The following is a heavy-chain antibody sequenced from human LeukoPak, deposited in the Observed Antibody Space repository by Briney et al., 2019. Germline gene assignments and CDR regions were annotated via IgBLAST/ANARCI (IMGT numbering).Heavy chain of an antibody. CDR3: ARVGGMTTINNDAFDI. CDR1: GGSIRPYY. CDR2: IYHTGPT. J-gene: IGHJ3*02. D-gene: IGHD5-24*01. Sequence: SETLSLTCTVSGGSIRPYYWNWIRQSPGKGLQWIGYIYHTGPTNYNPSLKSRVTISLDTSKNQFSLKLTSVTAADTAIYYCARVGGMTTINNDAFDIWGQGTMVTVSS. V-gene: IGHV4-59*01.